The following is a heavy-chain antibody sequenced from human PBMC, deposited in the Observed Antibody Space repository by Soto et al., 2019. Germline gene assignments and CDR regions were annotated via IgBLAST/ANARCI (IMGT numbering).Heavy chain of an antibody. Sequence: ASVKVSCKASGYTFTSYGISWVRQAPGQGLEWMGWISAYNGNTNYAQKLQGRVTMTTDTSTSTAYMELRSLRSDDTAVYYCARDQDGYYYDSSGYYYFNPFDYWGQGTLVTVSS. D-gene: IGHD3-22*01. V-gene: IGHV1-18*01. CDR1: GYTFTSYG. CDR2: ISAYNGNT. J-gene: IGHJ4*02. CDR3: ARDQDGYYYDSSGYYYFNPFDY.